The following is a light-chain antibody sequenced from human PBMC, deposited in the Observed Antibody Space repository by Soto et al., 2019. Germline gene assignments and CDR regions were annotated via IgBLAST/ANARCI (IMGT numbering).Light chain of an antibody. CDR3: QHYNSYSEA. V-gene: IGKV1-5*01. J-gene: IGKJ1*01. Sequence: DIKMTQSPSSLSASVGDTVTITCRASQSMSSYLNWYQQKPGKAPKLLIYDASSLESGVPSRFSGSGSGTEFTLTISSLQPDDFATYYCQHYNSYSEAFGQGTKVDIK. CDR2: DAS. CDR1: QSMSSY.